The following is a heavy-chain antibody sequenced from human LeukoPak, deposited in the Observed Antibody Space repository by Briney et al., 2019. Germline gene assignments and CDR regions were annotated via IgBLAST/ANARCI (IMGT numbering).Heavy chain of an antibody. CDR1: GFTFSSYS. CDR2: ISSSSSYI. D-gene: IGHD5-12*01. V-gene: IGHV3-21*01. Sequence: GGSLRLSCAASGFTFSSYSMNWVRQAPGKGLEWVSSISSSSSYIYYADSVKGRFTISRDNAKNSLYLQMNSLRAEDAAVYYCARDRHGVATIGDFDYWGQGTLVTVSS. CDR3: ARDRHGVATIGDFDY. J-gene: IGHJ4*02.